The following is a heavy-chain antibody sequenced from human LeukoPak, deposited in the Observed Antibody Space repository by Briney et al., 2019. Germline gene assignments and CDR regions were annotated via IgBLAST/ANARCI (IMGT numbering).Heavy chain of an antibody. CDR2: ISSSSSTI. Sequence: GGSLRLSCAASGFTFSSYSMNWVRQAPGKGLEWVSYISSSSSTIYYADSVKGRFTISRDNAKNSLYLQMNSLRAEDTAVYYCAREDGYCSSTSCYHDAFDIWGQGTMVTVSS. CDR3: AREDGYCSSTSCYHDAFDI. CDR1: GFTFSSYS. J-gene: IGHJ3*02. V-gene: IGHV3-48*01. D-gene: IGHD2-2*03.